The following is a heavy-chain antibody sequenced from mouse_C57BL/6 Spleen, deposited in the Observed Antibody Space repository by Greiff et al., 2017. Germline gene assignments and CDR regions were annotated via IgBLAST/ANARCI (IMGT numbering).Heavy chain of an antibody. CDR1: GFTFSDAW. D-gene: IGHD2-2*01. Sequence: EVQVVESGGGLVQPGGSMKLSCAASGFTFSDAWMDWVRQSPEKGLEWVAEIRNKANNHATYYAESVKGRFTISRDDSKSSVYLQMNSLRAEDTGIYYCTYGYDEDWFAYWGQGTLVTVSA. J-gene: IGHJ3*01. CDR3: TYGYDEDWFAY. V-gene: IGHV6-6*01. CDR2: IRNKANNHAT.